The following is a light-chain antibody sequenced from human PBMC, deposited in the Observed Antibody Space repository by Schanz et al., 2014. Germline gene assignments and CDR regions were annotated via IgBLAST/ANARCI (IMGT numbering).Light chain of an antibody. CDR1: QSVDKS. CDR2: DAS. Sequence: EIVLTQSPDTLSLSPGERATLSCRASQSVDKSLAWYQQKPGQAPRLLIYDASTRATGIPARFSGSGSGTDFTLTISSLDPEDFAVYYCQQRTNWPVTFGQGTRLEIK. CDR3: QQRTNWPVT. V-gene: IGKV3-11*01. J-gene: IGKJ5*01.